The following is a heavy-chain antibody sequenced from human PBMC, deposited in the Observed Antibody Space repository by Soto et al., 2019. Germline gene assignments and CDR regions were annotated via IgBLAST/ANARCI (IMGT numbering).Heavy chain of an antibody. CDR1: GFTFSRYV. V-gene: IGHV3-23*01. Sequence: EVQLLESGGGLVQPGGSLRLSCAASGFTFSRYVMSWVRQAPGKGLEWGSAISRSSANTYYADSLKGRFTISRDNSKNTLYLQMDSLRAEDTAVHFCAQMGPYWHFDLWGRGTLVTVSS. CDR2: ISRSSANT. J-gene: IGHJ2*01. D-gene: IGHD3-16*01. CDR3: AQMGPYWHFDL.